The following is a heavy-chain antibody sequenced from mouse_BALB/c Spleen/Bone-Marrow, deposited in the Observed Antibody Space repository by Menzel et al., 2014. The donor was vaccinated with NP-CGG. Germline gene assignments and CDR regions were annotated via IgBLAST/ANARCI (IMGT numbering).Heavy chain of an antibody. CDR2: INPDSSTI. CDR1: GFDFSRYW. CDR3: ARLNYHGNSFV. J-gene: IGHJ1*01. V-gene: IGHV4-1*02. Sequence: EVQLQQSGGGLVQPGGSLKLSCAASGFDFSRYWMSWVRQAPGKGLEWIGEINPDSSTINYTPSLKDKFIISRDNAKNTLYLQMSKVRSEDTALYYCARLNYHGNSFVWGAGTTVTVSS. D-gene: IGHD1-1*01.